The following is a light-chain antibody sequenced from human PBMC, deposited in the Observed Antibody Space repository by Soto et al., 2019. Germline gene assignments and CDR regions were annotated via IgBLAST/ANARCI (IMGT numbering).Light chain of an antibody. CDR3: QPRSNWPA. Sequence: EIVMTEAPATLSVSTEERATLSFTASQSVSSNLAWYQQKPGQAPRLLIYGASTRATGIPARFSGSGSGTDFTLTISSLEPEDFAVYYCQPRSNWPAFGGGTKVDIK. CDR1: QSVSSN. CDR2: GAS. V-gene: IGKV3-11*01. J-gene: IGKJ4*01.